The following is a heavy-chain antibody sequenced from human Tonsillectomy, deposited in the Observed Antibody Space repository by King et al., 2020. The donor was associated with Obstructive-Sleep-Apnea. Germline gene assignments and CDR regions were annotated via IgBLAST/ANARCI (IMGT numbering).Heavy chain of an antibody. Sequence: VQLVESGPEVTEPGTSVKVSCKASGFTFTNTVMQWVRQARGQRLEWIGWIVVGSDNTNYAQKFQERVTITRDMSASTAYMGLDSLRSEDTAVYYCAAVDTSHRHKWNDGAFDIWGQGTMVTVSS. J-gene: IGHJ3*02. CDR1: GFTFTNTV. V-gene: IGHV1-58*02. D-gene: IGHD1-20*01. CDR2: IVVGSDNT. CDR3: AAVDTSHRHKWNDGAFDI.